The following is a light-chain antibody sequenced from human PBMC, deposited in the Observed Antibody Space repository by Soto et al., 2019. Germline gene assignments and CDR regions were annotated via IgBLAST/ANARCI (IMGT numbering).Light chain of an antibody. Sequence: DIQMTQSPSSLSASIGDRVTITCRASQSVSSNLNWYQQKPGKAPKLLIFASSTLQSGVPSRFSGSGSGTDFTLIISGLQPEDVAVYYCQQYYSTPLTFGGGTKVE. CDR3: QQYYSTPLT. CDR2: ASS. V-gene: IGKV1-39*01. CDR1: QSVSSN. J-gene: IGKJ4*01.